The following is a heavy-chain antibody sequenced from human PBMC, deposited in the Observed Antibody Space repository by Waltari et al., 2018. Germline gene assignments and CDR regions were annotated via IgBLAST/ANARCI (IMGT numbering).Heavy chain of an antibody. Sequence: QVQLQESGPGLVKPSETLSLTCTVSGGSLSSHYWSWIRQPPGKGLEWIGYIYYSGSTNYNPSLKSRVTISVDTSKNQFSLKLSSVTAADTAVYYCARQSGDGYNSYFDYWGQGTLVTVSS. CDR1: GGSLSSHY. V-gene: IGHV4-59*08. D-gene: IGHD5-12*01. CDR3: ARQSGDGYNSYFDY. J-gene: IGHJ4*02. CDR2: IYYSGST.